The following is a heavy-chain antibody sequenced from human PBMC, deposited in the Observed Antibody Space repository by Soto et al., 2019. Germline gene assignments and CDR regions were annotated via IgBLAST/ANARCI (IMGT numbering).Heavy chain of an antibody. D-gene: IGHD2-15*01. CDR3: AKEQGSDAFDI. CDR1: GGTFSSYT. J-gene: IGHJ3*02. CDR2: IIPILGIA. V-gene: IGHV1-69*08. Sequence: QVQLVQSGAEVKKPGSSVKVSCKASGGTFSSYTISWVRQAPGQGLEWMGRIIPILGIANYAQKFQGRVTXTXXKSTSTAYMELSSLRSEDTAVYYCAKEQGSDAFDIWGQGTMVTVSS.